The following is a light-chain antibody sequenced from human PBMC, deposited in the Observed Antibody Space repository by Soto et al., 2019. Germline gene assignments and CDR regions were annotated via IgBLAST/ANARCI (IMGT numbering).Light chain of an antibody. CDR1: QSVSNNY. CDR2: GAS. Sequence: EIVLTQSPGTLSLSPGERATLSCRASQSVSNNYLAWYQQKPGQAPRLLIYGASNRATGIPDRFSGSGSGTDFTLTISRLEPEDFAVYYCPQYGSSGTFGQGTKGDIK. V-gene: IGKV3-20*01. CDR3: PQYGSSGT. J-gene: IGKJ1*01.